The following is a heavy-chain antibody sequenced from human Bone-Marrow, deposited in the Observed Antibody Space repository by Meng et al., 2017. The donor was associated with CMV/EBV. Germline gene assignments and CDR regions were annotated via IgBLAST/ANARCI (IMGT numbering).Heavy chain of an antibody. CDR1: GFTFSSYS. Sequence: GSLRLSCAASGFTFSSYSMNWVRQAPGKGLEWIGSIYHSGSTYYNPSLKSRVTTSVDTSKNQFSLNLNSVTAADTAVYYCARGNDFWSDSLDAFDIWGQGTMVTVSS. CDR3: ARGNDFWSDSLDAFDI. D-gene: IGHD3-3*01. CDR2: IYHSGST. V-gene: IGHV4-34*01. J-gene: IGHJ3*02.